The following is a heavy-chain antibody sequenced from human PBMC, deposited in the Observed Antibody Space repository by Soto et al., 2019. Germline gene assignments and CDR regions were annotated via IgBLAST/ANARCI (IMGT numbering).Heavy chain of an antibody. CDR2: IWYDGSKK. Sequence: QVQLVESGGGVVQPGTSLRLSCEASGFTFSGFGMHWVRQAPGKGLEWVAVIWYDGSKKYYADCVKGRFTISRDNSKNALYLQMNSLSAEDTAVYYCARGRGGSYGGNSAHVAIWGQGQLVPVSS. V-gene: IGHV3-33*01. D-gene: IGHD4-17*01. J-gene: IGHJ3*02. CDR1: GFTFSGFG. CDR3: ARGRGGSYGGNSAHVAI.